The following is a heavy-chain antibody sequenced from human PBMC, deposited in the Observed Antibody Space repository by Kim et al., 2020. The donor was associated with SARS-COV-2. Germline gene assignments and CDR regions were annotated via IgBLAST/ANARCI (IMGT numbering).Heavy chain of an antibody. Sequence: SETLSLTCTVSGGSISSSSYYWGWIRQPPGKGLEWIGSIYYSGSTYYNPSLKSRVTISVDTSKNQFSLKLSSVTAADTAVYYCASPGIAAAGTYYYGMDVWGQGTTVTVSS. J-gene: IGHJ6*02. CDR1: GGSISSSSYY. V-gene: IGHV4-39*07. CDR3: ASPGIAAAGTYYYGMDV. D-gene: IGHD6-13*01. CDR2: IYYSGST.